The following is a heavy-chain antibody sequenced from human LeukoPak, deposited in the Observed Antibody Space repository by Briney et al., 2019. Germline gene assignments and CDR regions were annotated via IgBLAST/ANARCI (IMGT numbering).Heavy chain of an antibody. Sequence: SVKVSCKAPGGTFSSYAISWVRQAPGQGLEWMGMIIPVSGSSDYAQKFQGKVTITTDESASTAYMELNSLRSEDTAVYYCASETGYSSGWYVFDYWGQGTLVTVSS. CDR1: GGTFSSYA. CDR2: IIPVSGSS. D-gene: IGHD6-19*01. V-gene: IGHV1-69*05. CDR3: ASETGYSSGWYVFDY. J-gene: IGHJ4*02.